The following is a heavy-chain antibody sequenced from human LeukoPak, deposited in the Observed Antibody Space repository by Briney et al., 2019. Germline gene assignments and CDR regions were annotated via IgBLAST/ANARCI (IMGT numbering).Heavy chain of an antibody. V-gene: IGHV3-74*01. D-gene: IGHD4-11*01. CDR2: ISSDGTST. Sequence: PGGSLRLSCAASGFTFRSYGMHWVRQAPGKGLVWVSRISSDGTSTTYADSVKGRFTISRDNSKNTLYLQMNSLRAEDTAVYYCARDEDSNYYYFDYWGQGTLVTVSS. CDR1: GFTFRSYG. CDR3: ARDEDSNYYYFDY. J-gene: IGHJ4*02.